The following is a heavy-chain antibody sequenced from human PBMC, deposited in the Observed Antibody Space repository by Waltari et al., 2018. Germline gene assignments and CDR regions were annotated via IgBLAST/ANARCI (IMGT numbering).Heavy chain of an antibody. CDR1: GYTLTELS. CDR2: FDPEDGET. D-gene: IGHD3-22*01. Sequence: QVQLVQSGAEVKKPGASVKVSCKVSGYTLTELSMHWVRQPPGKGLEWMGGFDPEDGETSYAQKFQGRVTMTEDTSTDTAYMELSSLRSEDTAVYYCATAYYYDSSGTTQFDYWGQGTLVTVSS. V-gene: IGHV1-24*01. J-gene: IGHJ4*02. CDR3: ATAYYYDSSGTTQFDY.